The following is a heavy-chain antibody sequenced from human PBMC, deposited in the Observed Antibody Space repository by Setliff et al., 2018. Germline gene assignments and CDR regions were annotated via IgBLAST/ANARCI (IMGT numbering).Heavy chain of an antibody. CDR1: GGSISSSSYY. CDR3: ARGLHDTSDDYFDY. J-gene: IGHJ4*02. V-gene: IGHV4-39*07. Sequence: SETLSLTCTVSGGSISSSSYYWGWIRQPPGKGLEWIGSIYYSGSTYYNPSLKSRVTISVDTSKKQFSLKLSSVTAADTALYYCARGLHDTSDDYFDYWGQGTLVTVSS. CDR2: IYYSGST. D-gene: IGHD3-22*01.